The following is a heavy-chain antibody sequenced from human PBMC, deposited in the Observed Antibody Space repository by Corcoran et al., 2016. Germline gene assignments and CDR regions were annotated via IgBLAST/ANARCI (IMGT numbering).Heavy chain of an antibody. J-gene: IGHJ6*02. Sequence: QLQLQESGPGLVKPSETLSLTCTVSGGSISSSSYYWGWIRQPPGKGLEWIGSIYYSGSTYYNPSLKSRVTISVDTSKNQFSLKLSSVTAADTVVYYCARDPTVTTTAVWGQGTMVTVSS. CDR1: GGSISSSSYY. CDR2: IYYSGST. CDR3: ARDPTVTTTAV. V-gene: IGHV4-39*07. D-gene: IGHD4-17*01.